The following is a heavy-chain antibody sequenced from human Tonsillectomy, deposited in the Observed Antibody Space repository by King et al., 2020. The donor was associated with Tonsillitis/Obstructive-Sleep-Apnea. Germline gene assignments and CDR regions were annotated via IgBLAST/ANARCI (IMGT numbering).Heavy chain of an antibody. D-gene: IGHD2-2*01. Sequence: QLVQSGGGVVQPGRSLRLSCAASGFTFRSYAMHWVRQAPGKGLEWVAVISYDGSNKYYADSVKGRFTISRDNSKNTLYLQMNSLRAEDTAVYYCARDLPIVVIPAALKGGFDYWGQGTLVTVSS. CDR3: ARDLPIVVIPAALKGGFDY. CDR1: GFTFRSYA. J-gene: IGHJ4*02. CDR2: ISYDGSNK. V-gene: IGHV3-30*04.